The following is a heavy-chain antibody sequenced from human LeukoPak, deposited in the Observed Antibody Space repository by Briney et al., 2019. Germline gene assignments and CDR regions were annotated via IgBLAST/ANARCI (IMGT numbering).Heavy chain of an antibody. Sequence: ASVKVSCKASGYTFTGHYMYWVRQAPGQGLEWMGWTNPNSGGTNYAQKFQGRVTMTTDTSISTAYMELSRLRSDDTAVYYCARVSSGYELSHVDYWGQGTLVTVSS. V-gene: IGHV1-2*02. CDR3: ARVSSGYELSHVDY. J-gene: IGHJ4*02. CDR1: GYTFTGHY. CDR2: TNPNSGGT. D-gene: IGHD3-3*01.